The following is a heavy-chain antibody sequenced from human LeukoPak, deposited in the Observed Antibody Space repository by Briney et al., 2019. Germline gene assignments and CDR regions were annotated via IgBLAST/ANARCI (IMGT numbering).Heavy chain of an antibody. CDR1: GVTFSSYW. V-gene: IGHV3-7*04. Sequence: GGSLRLSCAASGVTFSSYWMSWVRQAPGRGLEWVANIHPEGSEKNHVEAVKGGLTISRDKPKNLLFLQMNGLRVEDTAVYYCARGDAFSGDHWGQGTLVTVSS. CDR3: ARGDAFSGDH. CDR2: IHPEGSEK. J-gene: IGHJ4*02.